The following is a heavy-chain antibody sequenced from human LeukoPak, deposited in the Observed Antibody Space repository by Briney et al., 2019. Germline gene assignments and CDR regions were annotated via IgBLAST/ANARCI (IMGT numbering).Heavy chain of an antibody. Sequence: PSEALSLTCTVSGDSISSYYWSWIRQPPGKGLEWIGYIHYTGNTYYNPSLKSRVSISVDTSKNQFSLKLSSVTAADTAVYYCARVRGYSYGSYYYYYYGMDVWGQGTTVTVSS. V-gene: IGHV4-59*08. D-gene: IGHD5-18*01. CDR3: ARVRGYSYGSYYYYYYGMDV. J-gene: IGHJ6*02. CDR1: GDSISSYY. CDR2: IHYTGNT.